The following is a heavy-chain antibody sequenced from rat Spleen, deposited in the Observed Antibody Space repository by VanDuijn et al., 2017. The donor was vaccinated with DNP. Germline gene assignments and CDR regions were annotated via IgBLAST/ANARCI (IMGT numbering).Heavy chain of an antibody. Sequence: EIQLQESGPGLVKPSQSLSLTCSVTGYTISSGYDWSWIRKFPGNKMEWMGYITFSGDTNYNPSLKSRISITRDTSKNQFFLQLNSVTTEDTATYYCARWPGYNPPYAMDAWGQGTSVTVSS. J-gene: IGHJ4*01. CDR2: ITFSGDT. CDR1: GYTISSGYD. V-gene: IGHV3-4*01. CDR3: ARWPGYNPPYAMDA. D-gene: IGHD1-4*01.